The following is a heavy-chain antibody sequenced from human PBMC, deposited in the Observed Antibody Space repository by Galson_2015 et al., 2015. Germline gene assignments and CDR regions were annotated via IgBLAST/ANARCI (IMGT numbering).Heavy chain of an antibody. J-gene: IGHJ4*02. CDR2: ISGSDGST. V-gene: IGHV3-23*01. CDR1: GFTFSSYA. Sequence: SLRLSCAASGFTFSSYAMSWVRQAPGKGLEWVSSISGSDGSTHYADSVKGRFTISRDNSKNTVYLEMNSLRVEDTAVYYCAKTSYSDYWGQGTLVTVSS. CDR3: AKTSYSDY. D-gene: IGHD2-15*01.